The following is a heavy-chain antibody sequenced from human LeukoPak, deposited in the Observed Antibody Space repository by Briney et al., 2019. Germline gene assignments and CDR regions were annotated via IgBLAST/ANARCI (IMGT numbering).Heavy chain of an antibody. V-gene: IGHV1-69*04. CDR1: GGTFSSYA. Sequence: SVKVFCKASGGTFSSYAISWVRQAPGQGLEWMGRIIPILGIANYAQKFQGRVTITADRSTSTAYMELSSLRSEDTAVYYCARGSEMVRGNYYYYGMDVWGQGTTVTVSS. CDR2: IIPILGIA. J-gene: IGHJ6*02. D-gene: IGHD3-10*01. CDR3: ARGSEMVRGNYYYYGMDV.